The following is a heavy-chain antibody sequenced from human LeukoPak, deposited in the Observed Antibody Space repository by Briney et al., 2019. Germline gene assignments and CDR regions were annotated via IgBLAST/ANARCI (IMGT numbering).Heavy chain of an antibody. CDR2: ISSRSDTI. V-gene: IGHV3-11*01. CDR3: ARGWNYGEPLFDS. Sequence: KAGGSLRLSCAASGFTFSDYFMSWIRQAPGKGLEWVANISSRSDTIYYADSVRGRFIISRDNAMSSLYLQMNSLRAEDTAVYYCARGWNYGEPLFDSWARGTRVTVPS. D-gene: IGHD4-17*01. CDR1: GFTFSDYF. J-gene: IGHJ4*02.